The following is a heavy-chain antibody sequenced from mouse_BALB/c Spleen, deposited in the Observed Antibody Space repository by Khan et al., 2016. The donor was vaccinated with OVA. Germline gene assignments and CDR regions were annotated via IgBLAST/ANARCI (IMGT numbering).Heavy chain of an antibody. J-gene: IGHJ3*01. CDR3: VRDGAYHRNDGWFAY. CDR2: INPSNGYS. V-gene: IGHV1-4*01. CDR1: GYTFTSYT. D-gene: IGHD2-14*01. Sequence: VQLKQSGAELARPGASVKMSCKASGYTFTSYTIHWIKLRPGQGLEWIGYINPSNGYSNYNQKFKDKVTLTADKSSTTAYMQPSSLTSDDSAVYNCVRDGAYHRNDGWFAYWGLGTLVTVSA.